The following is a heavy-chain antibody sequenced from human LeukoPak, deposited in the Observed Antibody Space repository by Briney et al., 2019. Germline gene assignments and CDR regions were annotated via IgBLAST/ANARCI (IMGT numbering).Heavy chain of an antibody. CDR2: ISSSSSTI. V-gene: IGHV3-48*01. CDR1: GFTFSSYS. J-gene: IGHJ4*02. D-gene: IGHD1-26*01. Sequence: GGSLRLSCAASGFTFSSYSMNWVRQAPGKGLEWVSYISSSSSTIYYADSVKGRFTISRDNAKNSLYLQMNSLRAEDTAVYYCAREKVRWEPSFDYWGQGTLVTVSS. CDR3: AREKVRWEPSFDY.